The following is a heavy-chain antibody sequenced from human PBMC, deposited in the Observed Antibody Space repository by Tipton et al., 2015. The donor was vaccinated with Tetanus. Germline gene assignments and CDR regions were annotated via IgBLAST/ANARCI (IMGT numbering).Heavy chain of an antibody. CDR2: ISSRSGDI. CDR3: ANHDLGI. D-gene: IGHD3-16*01. V-gene: IGHV3-11*03. CDR1: GFTFSDYY. Sequence: SLRLSCAASGFTFSDYYLTWIRQAPGKGLEWVSSISSRSGDIHYADSVKGRFTISRDNAKNSLYLQMNSLRAEDTAVYYCANHDLGIWGQGTLVTVSS. J-gene: IGHJ4*02.